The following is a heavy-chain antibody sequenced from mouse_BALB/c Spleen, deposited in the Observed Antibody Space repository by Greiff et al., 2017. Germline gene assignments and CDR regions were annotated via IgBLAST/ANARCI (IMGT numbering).Heavy chain of an antibody. CDR2: ISYSGST. J-gene: IGHJ4*01. D-gene: IGHD2-4*01. CDR3: ARLRLRRDYAMDY. Sequence: EVQLQQSGPGLVKPSQSLSLTCTVTGYSITSDYAWNWIRQFPGNKLEWMGYISYSGSTSYNPSLKSRISITRDTSKNQFFLQLNSVTTEDTATYYCARLRLRRDYAMDYWGQGTSVTVSS. CDR1: GYSITSDYA. V-gene: IGHV3-2*02.